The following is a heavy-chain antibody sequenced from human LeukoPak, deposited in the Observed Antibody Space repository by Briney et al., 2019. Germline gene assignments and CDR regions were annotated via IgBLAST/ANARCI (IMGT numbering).Heavy chain of an antibody. Sequence: ASVKVSCKVSGYTLTELSMHWVRQAPGKGLEWMGGFDPEDGETMYAQKFQGRVTMTEDTSTDTAYMELSSLRSEDTAVYYCATVVYGDYYFDYWGQGTLVTVSS. CDR3: ATVVYGDYYFDY. CDR2: FDPEDGET. D-gene: IGHD4-17*01. J-gene: IGHJ4*02. V-gene: IGHV1-24*01. CDR1: GYTLTELS.